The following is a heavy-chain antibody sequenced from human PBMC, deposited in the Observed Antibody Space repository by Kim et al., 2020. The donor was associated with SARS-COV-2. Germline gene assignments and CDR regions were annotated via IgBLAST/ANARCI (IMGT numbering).Heavy chain of an antibody. CDR2: IIPILGIA. J-gene: IGHJ4*02. V-gene: IGHV1-69*04. CDR3: ARDQDYDILTGPVLSLHYFDY. Sequence: SVKVSCKASGGTFSSYAISWVRQAPGQGLEWMGRIIPILGIANYAQKFQGRVTITADKSTSTAYMELSSLRSEDTAVYYCARDQDYDILTGPVLSLHYFDYWGQGTLVTVSS. D-gene: IGHD3-9*01. CDR1: GGTFSSYA.